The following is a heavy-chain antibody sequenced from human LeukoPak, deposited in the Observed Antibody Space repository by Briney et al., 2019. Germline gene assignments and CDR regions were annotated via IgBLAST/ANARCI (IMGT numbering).Heavy chain of an antibody. CDR3: ARDARSGYYEGEYYFDY. D-gene: IGHD3-22*01. J-gene: IGHJ4*02. V-gene: IGHV1-18*01. Sequence: GASVKVSCKASGYTFTSYGISWVRQAPGQGLEWMGWISAYNGNTNYAQKLQGRVTMTTDTPTSTAYMELSSLRSEDTAVYYCARDARSGYYEGEYYFDYWGQGTLVTVSS. CDR1: GYTFTSYG. CDR2: ISAYNGNT.